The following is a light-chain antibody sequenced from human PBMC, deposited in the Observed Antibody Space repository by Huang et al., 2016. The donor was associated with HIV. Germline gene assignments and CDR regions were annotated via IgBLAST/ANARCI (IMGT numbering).Light chain of an antibody. V-gene: IGKV1-5*03. CDR2: KAS. Sequence: DIQMTQSPSTLSASVGDRVTIPCRASQTVSTWLAWYQQKPGKAPKFLIYKASNLESGVPSRFSGSGSGTEFTLTISSLQPDDFATYYCQQYNSYSPTFGQGTNLEIK. CDR3: QQYNSYSPT. CDR1: QTVSTW. J-gene: IGKJ2*01.